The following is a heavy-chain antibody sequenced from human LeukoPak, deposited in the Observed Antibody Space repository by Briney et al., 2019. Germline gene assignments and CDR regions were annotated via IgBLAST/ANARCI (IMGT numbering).Heavy chain of an antibody. CDR2: IRSKVYGGTP. CDR1: GFTFGDYA. Sequence: GGSLRLSCTASGFTFGDYAMTWVRQAPGKGLEWVGFIRSKVYGGTPEYAASVKGRFTISRDDSKGIAYLQMNSLKTEDAAVYYCTRDQTPYYWGQGTLVTVSS. V-gene: IGHV3-49*04. CDR3: TRDQTPYY. J-gene: IGHJ4*02.